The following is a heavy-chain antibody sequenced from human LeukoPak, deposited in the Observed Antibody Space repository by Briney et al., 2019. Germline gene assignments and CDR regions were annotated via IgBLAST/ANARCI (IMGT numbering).Heavy chain of an antibody. CDR1: GFTFSSYA. D-gene: IGHD6-13*01. V-gene: IGHV3-30*04. J-gene: IGHJ6*03. Sequence: QSGGSLRLSCAASGFTFSSYAMHWARQAPGKGLEWVAVISYDGSNKYYADSVKGRFTISSDNSKNTLYLQMNSLRAEDTAVYYCARAAAGPTYYYYYMDVWGKGTTVTVSS. CDR3: ARAAAGPTYYYYYMDV. CDR2: ISYDGSNK.